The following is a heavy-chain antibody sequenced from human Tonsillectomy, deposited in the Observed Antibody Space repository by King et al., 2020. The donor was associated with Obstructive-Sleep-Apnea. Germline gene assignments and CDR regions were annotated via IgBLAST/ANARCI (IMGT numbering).Heavy chain of an antibody. CDR1: GGSISSGDHY. CDR2: IYYSGST. Sequence: VQLQESGPGLVKPSQTLSLTCTVSGGSISSGDHYWSWIRQPPGKGLGWIGYIYYSGSTYYNPSLKSRVTISVDTSKNQFSLKLSSVTAADTAVYFCARDGGLLWFGELAFVFDVWGQGTMVTVSS. CDR3: ARDGGLLWFGELAFVFDV. D-gene: IGHD3-10*01. V-gene: IGHV4-30-4*01. J-gene: IGHJ3*01.